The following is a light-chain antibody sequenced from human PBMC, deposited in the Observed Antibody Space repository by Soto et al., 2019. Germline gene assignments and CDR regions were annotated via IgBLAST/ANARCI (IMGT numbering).Light chain of an antibody. Sequence: DIQMTQSPSSLSASVGDRVTITCRASQGIGNFLAWYQQKQGKVPKLLIYAVSTLQSGVRSRFSGSGSGTDCTLTIASLQPEDGATYYCQKYNSASLTFSGGIKVEIK. V-gene: IGKV1-27*01. CDR2: AVS. CDR3: QKYNSASLT. CDR1: QGIGNF. J-gene: IGKJ4*01.